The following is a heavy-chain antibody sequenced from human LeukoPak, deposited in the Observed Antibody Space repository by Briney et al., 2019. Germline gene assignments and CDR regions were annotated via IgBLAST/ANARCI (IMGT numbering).Heavy chain of an antibody. V-gene: IGHV3-30*18. Sequence: GRSLRLSCAASGFTFSSYGMHWVRQAPGKGLEWVAVISYDGSNKYYADSVKGRFTISRDNSKNTLYLQMNSLRAEDTAVYYCAKEGVWEQWPPIDYWGQGTLVTVSS. J-gene: IGHJ4*02. D-gene: IGHD6-19*01. CDR1: GFTFSSYG. CDR3: AKEGVWEQWPPIDY. CDR2: ISYDGSNK.